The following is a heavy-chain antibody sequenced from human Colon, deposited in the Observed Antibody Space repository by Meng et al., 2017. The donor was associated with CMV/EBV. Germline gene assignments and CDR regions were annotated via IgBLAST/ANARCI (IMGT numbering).Heavy chain of an antibody. Sequence: GESLKISCAGSGFTFDSYSMNWVRQAPGKGLEWASSISSSTTYIYYADSLKGRFTVSRDNAKNSLFLQMHGLRAEDTAVYYCARGADFDFWGQGTLVTVSS. V-gene: IGHV3-21*01. D-gene: IGHD4/OR15-4a*01. J-gene: IGHJ4*02. CDR2: ISSSTTYI. CDR1: GFTFDSYS. CDR3: ARGADFDF.